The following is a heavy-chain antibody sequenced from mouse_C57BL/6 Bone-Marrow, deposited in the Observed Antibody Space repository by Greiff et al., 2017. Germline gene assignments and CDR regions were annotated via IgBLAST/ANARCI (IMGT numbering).Heavy chain of an antibody. Sequence: QVQLQQSGPELVKPGASVKLSCKASGYTFTSYDINWVKQRPGQGLEWIGWIYPGGGSTKYNEKFKGKATLTVDTSSSTAYMELRSLTSEDSAVYFCARAYDYDFDYGGRGTTLTVTA. V-gene: IGHV1-85*01. CDR1: GYTFTSYD. D-gene: IGHD2-4*01. CDR3: ARAYDYDFDY. J-gene: IGHJ2*01. CDR2: IYPGGGST.